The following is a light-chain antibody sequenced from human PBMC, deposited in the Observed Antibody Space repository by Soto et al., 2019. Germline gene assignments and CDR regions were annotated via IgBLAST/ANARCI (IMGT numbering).Light chain of an antibody. CDR2: GAS. CDR1: QSVDSN. J-gene: IGKJ1*01. V-gene: IGKV3-15*01. CDR3: QQYKHWPRT. Sequence: EVVMTQSPATLSVSPGERATLSSRASQSVDSNLVWYQQKPGQAPRLLIYGASTRATGIPGRFSGSGFGTEFTLAISSLQSEDFAVYYCQQYKHWPRTFGQGTKVEI.